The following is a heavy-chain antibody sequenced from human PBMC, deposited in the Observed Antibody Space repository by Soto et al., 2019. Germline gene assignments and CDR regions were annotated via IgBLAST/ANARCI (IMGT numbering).Heavy chain of an antibody. D-gene: IGHD5-12*01. J-gene: IGHJ4*02. V-gene: IGHV3-23*01. CDR3: ARLGGYSGYDPFDY. CDR2: ISGNGGST. CDR1: GFHFSIYA. Sequence: EVQLLESGGGLVEPGGSLRLSCAASGFHFSIYAMGWVRQAPGKGLEWVSVISGNGGSTYCPDSVKGRFSISRDISKNTLFLEMNSLRAEDTAIYYCARLGGYSGYDPFDYWGQGTLVTVSS.